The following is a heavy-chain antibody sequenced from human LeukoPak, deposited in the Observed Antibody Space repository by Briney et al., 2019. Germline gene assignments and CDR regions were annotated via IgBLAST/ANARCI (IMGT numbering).Heavy chain of an antibody. CDR3: ARVVQTAVTPSDY. J-gene: IGHJ4*02. CDR2: VSHSGST. D-gene: IGHD4-23*01. V-gene: IGHV4-39*07. CDR1: GGSISSNSYY. Sequence: SETLSLTCSVSGGSISSNSYYWGWIRQPPGKGLEWIGTVSHSGSTYYNPSLKSRASISMDTSKNQFSLKLSAVTAADTAVYYCARVVQTAVTPSDYWGQGTLVTVSS.